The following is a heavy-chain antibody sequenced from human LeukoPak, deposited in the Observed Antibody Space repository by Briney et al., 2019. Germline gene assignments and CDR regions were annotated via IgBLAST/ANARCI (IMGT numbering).Heavy chain of an antibody. J-gene: IGHJ6*03. CDR3: ARDSQDPHYYYMDV. V-gene: IGHV3-7*01. CDR2: IKEDGSEK. Sequence: GGSLRLSCAASKFIFSKYWMSWVRQAPGKGLEWVADIKEDGSEKYYVDSVKGRFTISRDNAKNSLYLQMNSLRAEDTAVYYCARDSQDPHYYYMDVWGKGTTVTVSS. CDR1: KFIFSKYW.